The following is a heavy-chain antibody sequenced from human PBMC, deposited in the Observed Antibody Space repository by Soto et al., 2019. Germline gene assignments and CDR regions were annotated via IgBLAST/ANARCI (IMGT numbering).Heavy chain of an antibody. CDR1: GCTFSSYA. Sequence: GESLRLSCAASGCTFSSYAMNWVLQSPGKGLEWVSGVRSTGSNSYYADSVKGRFTISRDNSKNTLYLQMNSLRVEDTAVYHCANAYTAAWPNGCFGSWGRRT. J-gene: IGHJ5*02. CDR2: VRSTGSNS. V-gene: IGHV3-23*01. CDR3: ANAYTAAWPNGCFGS. D-gene: IGHD2-2*02.